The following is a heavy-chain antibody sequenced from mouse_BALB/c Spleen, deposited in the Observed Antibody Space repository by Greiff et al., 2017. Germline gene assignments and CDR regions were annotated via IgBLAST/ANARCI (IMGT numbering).Heavy chain of an antibody. CDR3: AREGGYYAMDY. V-gene: IGHV3-6*02. J-gene: IGHJ4*01. CDR2: ISYDGSN. CDR1: GYSITSGYY. Sequence: DVKLVESGPGLVKPSQSLSLTCSVTGYSITSGYYWNWIRQFPGNKLEWMGYISYDGSNNYNPSLKNRISITRDTSKNQFFLKLNSVTTEDTATYYCAREGGYYAMDYWGQGTSVTVSS.